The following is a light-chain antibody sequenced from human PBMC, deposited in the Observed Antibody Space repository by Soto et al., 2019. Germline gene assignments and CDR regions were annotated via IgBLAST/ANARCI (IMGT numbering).Light chain of an antibody. J-gene: IGLJ3*02. V-gene: IGLV6-57*04. CDR1: SGSIAGNY. Sequence: NFMLTQPQSVSESPGKTVTISCTRSSGSIAGNYVQWYQQRPGSVPATVIYEDNQRPSGVPDRFSGSIDSSSNSASLSISGLQTEDEADYYCLSSDNFIQVFGGGTKLTVL. CDR3: LSSDNFIQV. CDR2: EDN.